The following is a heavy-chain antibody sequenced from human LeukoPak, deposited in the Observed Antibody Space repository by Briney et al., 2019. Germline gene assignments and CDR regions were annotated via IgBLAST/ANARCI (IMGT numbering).Heavy chain of an antibody. J-gene: IGHJ4*02. V-gene: IGHV5-51*01. CDR3: ARLAPYDYVWGSYRPDTYYFDY. Sequence: GESLKISCKGSGYSFTSYWIGWVRQMPGKGLEWMGIIYPGDSDTRYSPSFQGQVTISADKSISTAYLQWSSLKASDTAMYYCARLAPYDYVWGSYRPDTYYFDYWGQGTLVTVSS. D-gene: IGHD3-16*02. CDR1: GYSFTSYW. CDR2: IYPGDSDT.